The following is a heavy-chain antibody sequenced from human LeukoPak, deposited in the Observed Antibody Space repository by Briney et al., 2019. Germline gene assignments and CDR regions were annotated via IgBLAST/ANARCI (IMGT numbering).Heavy chain of an antibody. V-gene: IGHV3-11*01. J-gene: IGHJ4*02. CDR1: GFTFSDYY. Sequence: PGGPLRLSCAASGFTFSDYYMSWIRQAPGKGLEWVSYISSSGSTIYYADSVKGRFTISRDNAKNSLYLQMNSLRAEDTAVYYCARSVEMATILLDYWGQGTLVTVSS. D-gene: IGHD5-24*01. CDR3: ARSVEMATILLDY. CDR2: ISSSGSTI.